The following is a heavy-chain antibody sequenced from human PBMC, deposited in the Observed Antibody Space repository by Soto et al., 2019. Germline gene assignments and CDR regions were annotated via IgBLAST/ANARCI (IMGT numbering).Heavy chain of an antibody. CDR3: AKGGTGVYYDFWSGYSPFDY. J-gene: IGHJ4*02. Sequence: GGSLRLSCAASGFTFSSYAMSWVRQAPGKGLEWVSAISGSGGSTYYADSVKGRFTISRDNSKNTLYLQMNSLRAEDTAVYYCAKGGTGVYYDFWSGYSPFDYWGQGTLVTVSS. CDR2: ISGSGGST. CDR1: GFTFSSYA. D-gene: IGHD3-3*01. V-gene: IGHV3-23*01.